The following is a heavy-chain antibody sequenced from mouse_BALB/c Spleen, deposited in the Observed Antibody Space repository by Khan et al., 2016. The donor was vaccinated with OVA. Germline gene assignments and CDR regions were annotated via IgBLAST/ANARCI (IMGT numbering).Heavy chain of an antibody. CDR2: ISYSGST. J-gene: IGHJ3*01. CDR1: GYSITSDYA. Sequence: VQLKQSGPGLVKPSQSLSLTCTVTGYSITSDYAWNWIRQFPGNKLEWMGYISYSGSTSYNPSLKSRISITRDTSKNQFFLHLNSVTTEDTATYYCARLGPGFTYWGQGTLVTVSA. D-gene: IGHD4-1*01. V-gene: IGHV3-2*02. CDR3: ARLGPGFTY.